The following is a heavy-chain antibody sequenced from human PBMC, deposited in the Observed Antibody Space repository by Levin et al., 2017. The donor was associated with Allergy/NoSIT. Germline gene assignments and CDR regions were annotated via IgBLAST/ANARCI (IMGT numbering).Heavy chain of an antibody. CDR1: GYTFTNYG. Sequence: PGGSLRLSCKASGYTFTNYGVSWVRQAPGQGLEWMGWFSAYNGNTHYAKKFQGRATMTLDTSTSTAYMELRDLISDDSAVYFCARDVGSLDTASYVYYYYGMDVWGQGTTVTVSS. CDR3: ARDVGSLDTASYVYYYYGMDV. CDR2: FSAYNGNT. D-gene: IGHD5-18*01. V-gene: IGHV1-18*01. J-gene: IGHJ6*02.